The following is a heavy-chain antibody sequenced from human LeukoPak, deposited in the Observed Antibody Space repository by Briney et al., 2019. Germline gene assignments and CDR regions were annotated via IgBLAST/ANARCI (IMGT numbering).Heavy chain of an antibody. V-gene: IGHV5-51*01. CDR2: IYPGDSDT. CDR3: ARGLTIFGVVISYYFDY. Sequence: GESLQISCKGSGYSFTSYWIGWVRQMPGKGLEWMGIIYPGDSDTRYSPSFQGQVTISADKSISTAYLQWSSLKASDTAMYYCARGLTIFGVVISYYFDYWGQGTLVTVSS. J-gene: IGHJ4*02. CDR1: GYSFTSYW. D-gene: IGHD3-3*01.